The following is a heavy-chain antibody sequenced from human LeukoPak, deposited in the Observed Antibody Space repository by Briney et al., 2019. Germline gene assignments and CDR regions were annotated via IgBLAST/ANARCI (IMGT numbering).Heavy chain of an antibody. CDR2: IYYSGST. CDR1: GGSISSGGYY. V-gene: IGHV4-31*03. D-gene: IGHD5-12*01. CDR3: ARAVGSVTTTLYFDY. J-gene: IGHJ4*02. Sequence: SETLSLTCTVSGGSISSGGYYWSWIRQHPGKGLEWIGYIYYSGSTYYNPSLKSRVTISVDTSKNQFSLKLSSVTAADTAVYYCARAVGSVTTTLYFDYWGQGTLVTVSS.